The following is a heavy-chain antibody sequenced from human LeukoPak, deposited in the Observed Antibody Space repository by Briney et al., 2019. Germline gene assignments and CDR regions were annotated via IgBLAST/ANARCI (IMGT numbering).Heavy chain of an antibody. CDR1: GGSFSGYY. CDR2: INHSGST. D-gene: IGHD2-2*01. J-gene: IGHJ4*02. V-gene: IGHV4-34*01. CDR3: ARGRDIVVVPAAMSFDY. Sequence: PSETLSLTCAVYGGSFSGYYWSWVRQPPGKGREWLGEINHSGSTNYNLSLKSRVTISVDTSKNQFSLKLSSVTAADTAVYYCARGRDIVVVPAAMSFDYWGQGTLVTVSS.